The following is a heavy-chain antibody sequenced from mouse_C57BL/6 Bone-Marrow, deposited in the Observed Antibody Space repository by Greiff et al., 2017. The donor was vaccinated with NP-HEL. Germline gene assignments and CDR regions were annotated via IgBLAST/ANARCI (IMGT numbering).Heavy chain of an antibody. Sequence: QVHVKQPGAELVKPGASVKLSCKASGYTFTSYWMHWVKQRPGQGLEWIGMIHPNSGSTNYNEKLKSKATLTVDKSSSTAYMQLSSLTSEDSAVYYCASITTVVDYYAMDYWGQGTSVTVSS. CDR1: GYTFTSYW. J-gene: IGHJ4*01. D-gene: IGHD1-1*01. CDR2: IHPNSGST. V-gene: IGHV1-64*01. CDR3: ASITTVVDYYAMDY.